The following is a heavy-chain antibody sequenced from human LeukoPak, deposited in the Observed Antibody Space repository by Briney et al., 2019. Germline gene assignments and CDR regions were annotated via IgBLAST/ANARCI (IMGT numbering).Heavy chain of an antibody. D-gene: IGHD1-26*01. V-gene: IGHV4-59*02. CDR3: ARASVVGSSPLNY. J-gene: IGHJ4*02. CDR2: IYYSGST. CDR1: GASVSSYY. Sequence: SETLSLTCTVSGASVSSYYWSWLRQPPGKGLEGLGYIYYSGSTNYSPSLKSRVTISVDTSKNQFSLKLNSVTAADTAVYYCARASVVGSSPLNYWGQGTLVTVSS.